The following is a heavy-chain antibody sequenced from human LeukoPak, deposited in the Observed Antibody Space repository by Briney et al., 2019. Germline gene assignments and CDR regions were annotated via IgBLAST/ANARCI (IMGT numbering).Heavy chain of an antibody. V-gene: IGHV3-53*01. J-gene: IGHJ6*03. D-gene: IGHD6-13*01. CDR1: GFTVSSNY. CDR2: IYSGGST. CDR3: ARGYSSSWGYMDV. Sequence: GGSLRLSCAASGFTVSSNYMSWARQAPGKGLECVSVIYSGGSTRYGDSVKGRFTISRDNSKNTLYLQMNSLRVEDTAVYYCARGYSSSWGYMDVWGKGTTVTVSS.